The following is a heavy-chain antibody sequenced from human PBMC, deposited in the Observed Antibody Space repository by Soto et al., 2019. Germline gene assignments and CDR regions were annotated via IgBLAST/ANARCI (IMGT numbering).Heavy chain of an antibody. J-gene: IGHJ6*02. D-gene: IGHD1-26*01. CDR1: GASITTYY. V-gene: IGHV4-59*01. CDR3: ASSSGSYLRYGMDV. Sequence: SETLSLTCTVSGASITTYYWSWIRQPPGKGLEWIGYISYSGSTDYNPSLKSRVTISFDASKNQISLQVRSATAADAAVYYCASSSGSYLRYGMDVWGQGTTVTVSS. CDR2: ISYSGST.